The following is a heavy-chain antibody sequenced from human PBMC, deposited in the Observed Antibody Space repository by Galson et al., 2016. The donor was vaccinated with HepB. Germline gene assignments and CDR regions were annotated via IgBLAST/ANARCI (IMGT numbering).Heavy chain of an antibody. Sequence: SLRLSCATSGLTFSRYWMSWVRQAPGKGLEWVANIKEDGSEKYYVASVKGRFTISRDNAKNSMYLQINSLRAEDTAVYYCASYFSNYVSYWGQGTLVTVSS. CDR3: ASYFSNYVSY. J-gene: IGHJ4*02. CDR1: GLTFSRYW. CDR2: IKEDGSEK. D-gene: IGHD4-11*01. V-gene: IGHV3-7*01.